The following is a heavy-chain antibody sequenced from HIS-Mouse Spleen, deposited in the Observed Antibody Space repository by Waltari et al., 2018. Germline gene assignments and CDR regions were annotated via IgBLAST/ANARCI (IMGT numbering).Heavy chain of an antibody. CDR3: ARHSGYCSGGSCYSPLSYAFDI. J-gene: IGHJ3*02. V-gene: IGHV4-34*01. CDR2: INHSGST. D-gene: IGHD2-15*01. Sequence: QVQPQQWGAGLLKPSETLSLTCAVYGGSFSGYYWSWIRQPPGKGLEWIGEINHSGSTNYNRSLKRRVTISVDTSKNQFALKLSSVTAADTAVYYCARHSGYCSGGSCYSPLSYAFDIWGQGTMVTVSS. CDR1: GGSFSGYY.